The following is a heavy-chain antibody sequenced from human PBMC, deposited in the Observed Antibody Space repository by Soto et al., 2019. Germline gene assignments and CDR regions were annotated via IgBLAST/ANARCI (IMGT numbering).Heavy chain of an antibody. CDR1: GGSISSSSYY. J-gene: IGHJ4*02. Sequence: QLQLQESGPGLVKPSETLSLTCTVSGGSISSSSYYWGWIRQPPGKGLEWIGSIYYSGSTYYNPSLKSRVTIYVDTSKNQFSLTLSSVTAADTAVYYCARHPMVRGVHFDYWGQGTLVTVSS. CDR3: ARHPMVRGVHFDY. CDR2: IYYSGST. V-gene: IGHV4-39*01. D-gene: IGHD3-10*01.